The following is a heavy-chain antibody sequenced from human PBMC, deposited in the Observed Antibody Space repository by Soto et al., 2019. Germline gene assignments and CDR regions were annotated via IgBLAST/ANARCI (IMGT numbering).Heavy chain of an antibody. D-gene: IGHD3-16*01. V-gene: IGHV3-23*01. J-gene: IGHJ4*02. CDR3: VKGAWLDY. CDR2: LIGRDGST. CDR1: GFTFSSFD. Sequence: GGSLRLSCSASGFTFSSFDMSWVRQAPGKGLEWVSVLIGRDGSTYYADSVKGRFAISRDNSKNTLYLQMNSLRVDDTALYYCVKGAWLDYWGQGTLVTVS.